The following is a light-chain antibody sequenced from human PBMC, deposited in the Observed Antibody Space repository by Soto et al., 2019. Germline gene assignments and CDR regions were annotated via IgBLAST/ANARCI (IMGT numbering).Light chain of an antibody. CDR1: SSDVGGYKS. J-gene: IGLJ1*01. CDR2: EVS. Sequence: QSALTQPPSASGSPGQSVTISCTGTSSDVGGYKSVSWYQQHPGKAPKLLIYEVSRRPSGVPDRFSGSKSGNTASLIVSGLQAEDEADYYCQSYDSRLSGSVFGTGTKLTVL. V-gene: IGLV2-8*01. CDR3: QSYDSRLSGSV.